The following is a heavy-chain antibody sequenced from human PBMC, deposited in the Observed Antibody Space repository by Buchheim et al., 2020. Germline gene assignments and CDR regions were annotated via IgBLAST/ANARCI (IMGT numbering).Heavy chain of an antibody. CDR2: IKQDGSEK. J-gene: IGHJ4*02. D-gene: IGHD2-15*01. CDR1: GFTFSSYW. Sequence: EVQLVESGGGLVQPGGSLRLSCAASGFTFSSYWMSWVRQAPGKGLEWVANIKQDGSEKYYVDSVKGRFTISRDNAKNSLYLKMNSLRAEDTAVYYCARDLGGTIVVVVAAYDYWGQGTL. CDR3: ARDLGGTIVVVVAAYDY. V-gene: IGHV3-7*01.